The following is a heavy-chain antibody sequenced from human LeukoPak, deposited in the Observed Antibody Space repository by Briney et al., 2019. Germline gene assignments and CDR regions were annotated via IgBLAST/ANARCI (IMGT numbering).Heavy chain of an antibody. D-gene: IGHD6-13*01. CDR3: ARVAYSSSWPSFDY. CDR1: GGSISSYY. CDR2: IYYSGST. J-gene: IGHJ4*02. Sequence: PSETLSLTCTVSGGSISSYYWSWIRQPPGKGLEWIGYIYYSGSTNYNPSLKSRVTISVDTSKNQFSLKLSSVTAADTAVYYCARVAYSSSWPSFDYWGQGTLVTVSS. V-gene: IGHV4-59*01.